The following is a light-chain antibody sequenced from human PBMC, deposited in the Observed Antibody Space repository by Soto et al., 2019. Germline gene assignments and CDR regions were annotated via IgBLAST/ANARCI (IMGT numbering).Light chain of an antibody. CDR1: HGISSS. V-gene: IGKV1D-8*01. CDR3: QQYYSFPWT. CDR2: AAS. Sequence: VIWMTQSPSLLAASTGDRVTISCRMSHGISSSLAWYQQKPGKAPELLIYAASTLQIGVTSRFSGSGSRTDFTLTISCLQSEDFTTYYCQQYYSFPWTFCQGTKVEIK. J-gene: IGKJ1*01.